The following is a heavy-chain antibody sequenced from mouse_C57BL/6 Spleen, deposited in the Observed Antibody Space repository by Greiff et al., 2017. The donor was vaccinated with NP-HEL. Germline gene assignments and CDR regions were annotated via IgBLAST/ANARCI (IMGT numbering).Heavy chain of an antibody. CDR1: GYTFTDYN. CDR3: APVVKTLYWYFDV. CDR2: INPNNGGT. J-gene: IGHJ1*03. V-gene: IGHV1-22*01. D-gene: IGHD1-1*01. Sequence: EVQLQQSGPELVKPGASVKMSCKASGYTFTDYNMHWVKQSHGKSLEWIGYINPNNGGTSYNQKFKGKATLTVNKSSSTAYMELRSLTSEDSAVYYCAPVVKTLYWYFDVWGTGTTVTVSS.